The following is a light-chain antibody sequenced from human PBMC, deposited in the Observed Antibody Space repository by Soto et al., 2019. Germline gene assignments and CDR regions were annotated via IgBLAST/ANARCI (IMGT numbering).Light chain of an antibody. J-gene: IGKJ1*01. CDR3: QQYNIWPQT. Sequence: EIVLTQSPGTLSLSPGERATLSCRASQNLRSSLAWYQQKPGQAPRLLIYGASTRATGIPARFSGSGSGTELTLTISSLQSEDFAVYFCQQYNIWPQTFGQGTKVDIK. CDR1: QNLRSS. V-gene: IGKV3-15*01. CDR2: GAS.